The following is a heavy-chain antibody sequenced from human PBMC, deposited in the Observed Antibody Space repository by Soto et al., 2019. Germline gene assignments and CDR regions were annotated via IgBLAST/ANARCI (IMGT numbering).Heavy chain of an antibody. J-gene: IGHJ4*02. CDR3: ARLEGGYCSGGSCFNLDY. D-gene: IGHD2-15*01. V-gene: IGHV1-18*01. CDR2: ISAYNGNT. CDR1: GYTFTSYG. Sequence: ASVKVSCKASGYTFTSYGISWVRQAPGQGLEWMGWISAYNGNTNYAQKLQGRVTMTTDTSTSTAYMELRSLRSDDTAVYYCARLEGGYCSGGSCFNLDYWGQGTLVTVSS.